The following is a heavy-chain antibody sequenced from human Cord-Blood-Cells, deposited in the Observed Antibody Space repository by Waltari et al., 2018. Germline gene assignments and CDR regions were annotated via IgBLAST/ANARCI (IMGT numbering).Heavy chain of an antibody. CDR2: IYTSGST. Sequence: QVQLQESGPGLVKPSETLSLTCTVSGGSISSYYWSWIRQPAGKGLEWIGRIYTSGSTNDNPSLESRVTMSVDTSKNQFSLKLSSVTAADTAVYYCARDLGRTYYYDSSAHVGFDYWGQGTLVTVSS. CDR1: GGSISSYY. D-gene: IGHD3-22*01. CDR3: ARDLGRTYYYDSSAHVGFDY. J-gene: IGHJ4*02. V-gene: IGHV4-4*07.